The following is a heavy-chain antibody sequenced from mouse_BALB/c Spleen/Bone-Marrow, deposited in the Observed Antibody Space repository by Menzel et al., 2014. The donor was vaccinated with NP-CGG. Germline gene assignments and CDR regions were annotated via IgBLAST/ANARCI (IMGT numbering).Heavy chain of an antibody. CDR2: ISNGGSTT. V-gene: IGHV5-12-2*01. CDR3: ARDGYAVGGALDY. D-gene: IGHD2-2*01. J-gene: IGHJ4*01. Sequence: EVKLEESGGGLVQPGGSLKLSCAASGFTFSYYTMSWVRQTPEKRLEWVAYISNGGSTTYHPDTVKGRFTISRDNAKNTLYLQMSSLKSEDTAMYYCARDGYAVGGALDYWGQRTSVTVSS. CDR1: GFTFSYYT.